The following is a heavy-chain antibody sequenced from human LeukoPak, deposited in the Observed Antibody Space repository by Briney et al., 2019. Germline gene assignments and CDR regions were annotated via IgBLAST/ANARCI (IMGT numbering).Heavy chain of an antibody. Sequence: GGSLRLSCAASGFTFSNAWMSWVRQAPGKGLEWVSAISGSGGSTYYADSVKGRFTISRDNSKNTLYLQMNSLRAEDTAVYYCAKVLGYCSGGSCYPVWDYWGQGTLVTVSS. J-gene: IGHJ4*02. D-gene: IGHD2-15*01. CDR2: ISGSGGST. CDR1: GFTFSNAW. CDR3: AKVLGYCSGGSCYPVWDY. V-gene: IGHV3-23*01.